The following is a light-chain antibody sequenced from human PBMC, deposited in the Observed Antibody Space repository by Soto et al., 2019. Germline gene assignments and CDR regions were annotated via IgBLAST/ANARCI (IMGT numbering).Light chain of an antibody. V-gene: IGKV2-28*01. CDR3: MQVLQTPPT. J-gene: IGKJ1*01. CDR1: QSLLHSNGYNY. CDR2: LGV. Sequence: VMTQSPLSLHVTPGEPASISCRSSQSLLHSNGYNYLDWYLQKPGHSPQLLIYLGVDRASGVPDRFSASGSGTDFAVEISRVEAEDVGVYYCMQVLQTPPTVGQGTKMDVK.